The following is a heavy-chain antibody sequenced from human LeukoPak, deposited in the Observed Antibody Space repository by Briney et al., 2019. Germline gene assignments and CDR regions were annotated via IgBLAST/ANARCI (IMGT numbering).Heavy chain of an antibody. CDR1: GFTFSTYA. CDR3: AKVVGSHADY. V-gene: IGHV3-23*01. J-gene: IGHJ4*02. CDR2: ISGGVVST. D-gene: IGHD1-26*01. Sequence: PGGSLRLSCAASGFTFSTYAMSWVRQAPGKGLEWVSTISGGVVSTYYADSVKGRFTISRDNSKNTLYLQMNSLRAEDTAVYYCAKVVGSHADYWGQGTLVTVSS.